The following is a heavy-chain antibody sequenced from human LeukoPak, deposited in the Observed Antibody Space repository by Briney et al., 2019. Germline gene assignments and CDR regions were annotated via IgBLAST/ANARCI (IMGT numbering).Heavy chain of an antibody. V-gene: IGHV3-30*04. J-gene: IGHJ5*02. CDR1: GFTFSSYA. CDR3: AGDQMSGGTWFDP. D-gene: IGHD2-8*02. CDR2: ISYDGSNK. Sequence: GGSLRLSCAASGFTFSSYAMHWVRQAPGKGLEWVAVISYDGSNKYYADSVKGRFTISRDNSKNTLYLQMNSLRAEDTAVYYCAGDQMSGGTWFDPWGQGTLVTVSS.